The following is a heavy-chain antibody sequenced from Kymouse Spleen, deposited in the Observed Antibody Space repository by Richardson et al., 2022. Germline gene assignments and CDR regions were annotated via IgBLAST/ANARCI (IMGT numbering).Heavy chain of an antibody. CDR2: IYYSGST. J-gene: IGHJ6*02. CDR3: ARQHCSSTSCRYYYYYGMDV. CDR1: GGSISSSSYY. V-gene: IGHV4-39*01. D-gene: IGHD2-2*02. Sequence: QLQLQESGPGLVKPSETLSLTCTVSGGSISSSSYYWGWIRQPPGKGLEWIGSIYYSGSTYYNPSLKSRVTISVDTSKNQFSLKLSSVTAADTAVYYCARQHCSSTSCRYYYYYGMDVWGQGTTVTVSS.